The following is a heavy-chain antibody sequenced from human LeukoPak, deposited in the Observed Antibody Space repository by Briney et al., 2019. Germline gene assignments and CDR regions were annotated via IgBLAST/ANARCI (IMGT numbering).Heavy chain of an antibody. CDR2: INQDGSEK. Sequence: PGGSLRLSCAASEFIFSKFWMSWVRQAPGKGLEWVANINQDGSEKYYVDSVKGRFTISRDNAKNSLYLQMNSLRAEDSAMYYCARDHRGTFDYWGQGTLVTVSS. CDR1: EFIFSKFW. J-gene: IGHJ4*02. CDR3: ARDHRGTFDY. D-gene: IGHD1-7*01. V-gene: IGHV3-7*01.